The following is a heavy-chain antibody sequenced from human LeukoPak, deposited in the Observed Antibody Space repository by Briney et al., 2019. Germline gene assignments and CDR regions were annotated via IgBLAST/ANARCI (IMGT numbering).Heavy chain of an antibody. D-gene: IGHD2-15*01. Sequence: SVKVSCKASGGTFSSYATSWVRQAPGQGLEWMGGIIPIFGTANYAQKFQGRVTITTDESTSTAYMELSSLRSEDTAVYYCARSSLAYCSGGSACPYYFDYWGQGTLVTVSS. CDR3: ARSSLAYCSGGSACPYYFDY. CDR1: GGTFSSYA. V-gene: IGHV1-69*05. J-gene: IGHJ4*02. CDR2: IIPIFGTA.